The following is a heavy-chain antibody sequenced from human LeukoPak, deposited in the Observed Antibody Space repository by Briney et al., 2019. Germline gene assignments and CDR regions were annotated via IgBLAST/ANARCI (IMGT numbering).Heavy chain of an antibody. J-gene: IGHJ4*02. CDR1: GYTFTSYG. V-gene: IGHV1-18*01. CDR2: ISAYNGNT. D-gene: IGHD1-26*01. CDR3: ARDRSGSYYRSPFDY. Sequence: ASVKVSCKASGYTFTSYGISLARQAPGQGLEWMGWISAYNGNTNYAQKLQGRVTMTTDTSTSTAYMELRSLRSDDTAVYYCARDRSGSYYRSPFDYWGQGTLVTVSS.